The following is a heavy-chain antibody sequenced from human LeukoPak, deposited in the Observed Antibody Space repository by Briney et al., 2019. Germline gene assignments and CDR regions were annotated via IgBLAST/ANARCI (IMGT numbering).Heavy chain of an antibody. CDR2: IYHSGST. V-gene: IGHV4-30-2*01. J-gene: IGHJ5*02. CDR1: GGSISSGGYS. Sequence: PSQTLSLTCAVSGGSISSGGYSWSWIRQPPGKGLEWIGYIYHSGSTYNNPSLKSRVTISVDRSKNQFSLKLSSVTAADTAVYYCARVSGYGGSSWLEDNWFDPWGQGTLVTVSS. D-gene: IGHD6-13*01. CDR3: ARVSGYGGSSWLEDNWFDP.